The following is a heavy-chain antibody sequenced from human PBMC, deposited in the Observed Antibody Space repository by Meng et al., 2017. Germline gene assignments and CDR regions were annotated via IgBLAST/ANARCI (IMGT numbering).Heavy chain of an antibody. CDR2: IYPGDSDT. Sequence: GESLKISCKGSGYSFTSYWIGWVRQMPGKGLEWMGIIYPGDSDTRYSPSFQGQVTISADKSISTAYLQWSSLKASDTAMYYCARLRDIVATMGGDDAFDIWGQGTRVTVSS. CDR3: ARLRDIVATMGGDDAFDI. CDR1: GYSFTSYW. V-gene: IGHV5-51*01. J-gene: IGHJ3*02. D-gene: IGHD5-12*01.